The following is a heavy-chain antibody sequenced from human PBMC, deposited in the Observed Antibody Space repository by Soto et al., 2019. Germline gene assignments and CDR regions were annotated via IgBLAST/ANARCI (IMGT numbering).Heavy chain of an antibody. CDR1: GYTFSMSG. CDR3: ARDHYYDSSGSNQY. J-gene: IGHJ4*02. D-gene: IGHD3-22*01. V-gene: IGHV1-18*01. Sequence: ASVKVSCKSSGYTFSMSGISWVRQASGQGLEWMGWTSGYNGNTNYEQKFQDRVTMTTDTTTNTAYMELRSLRSDDTAVYSCARDHYYDSSGSNQYWGQGTLVT. CDR2: TSGYNGNT.